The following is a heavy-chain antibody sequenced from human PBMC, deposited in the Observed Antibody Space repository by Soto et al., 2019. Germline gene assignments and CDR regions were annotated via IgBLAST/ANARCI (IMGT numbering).Heavy chain of an antibody. CDR3: ARAIVGTVPWFDP. CDR1: GYKLNSHV. CDR2: INAGNGNR. J-gene: IGHJ5*02. D-gene: IGHD5-12*01. V-gene: IGHV1-3*01. Sequence: ASVKFYCKAFGYKLNSHVRYWVRQAPGQRLEWMGWINAGNGNRKYSQKFQGRVTITRDTSASTAYMELSSLRSEDTAVYYCARAIVGTVPWFDPWGQGTLVTVSS.